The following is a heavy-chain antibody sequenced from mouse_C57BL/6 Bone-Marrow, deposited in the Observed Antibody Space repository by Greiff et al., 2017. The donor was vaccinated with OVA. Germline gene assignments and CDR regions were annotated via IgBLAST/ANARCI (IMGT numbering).Heavy chain of an antibody. CDR1: GFNIKDDY. V-gene: IGHV14-4*01. J-gene: IGHJ2*01. D-gene: IGHD1-1*01. CDR3: TTQDYYGSSRFDY. Sequence: EVQLQQSGAELVRPGASVKLSCTASGFNIKDDYMHWVKQRPEQGLEWIGWIDPENGDTAYASKFQGKATITADTSSNTAYLQLSSLTSEDTAVYYCTTQDYYGSSRFDYWGQGTTLTVSS. CDR2: IDPENGDT.